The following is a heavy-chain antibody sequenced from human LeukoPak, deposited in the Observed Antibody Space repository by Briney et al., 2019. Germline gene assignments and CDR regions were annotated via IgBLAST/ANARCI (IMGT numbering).Heavy chain of an antibody. CDR3: ARGDYCSSTSCSNWFDP. Sequence: GASVKVSCKASGGTFSSYAISWVRQAPGQGLEWMGGIIPIFGTANYAQKFQGRVTITADESTSTAYMELSSLRSEDTAVYYCARGDYCSSTSCSNWFDPWGQGTLVTVSS. CDR1: GGTFSSYA. J-gene: IGHJ5*02. D-gene: IGHD2-2*01. V-gene: IGHV1-69*13. CDR2: IIPIFGTA.